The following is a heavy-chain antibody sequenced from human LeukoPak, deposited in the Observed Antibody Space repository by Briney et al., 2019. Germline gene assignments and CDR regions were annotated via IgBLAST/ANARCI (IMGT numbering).Heavy chain of an antibody. CDR2: ISGSGGTT. D-gene: IGHD2-2*01. CDR1: GFTFSTYA. J-gene: IGHJ4*02. CDR3: ATTVGYCSSTSCSRFRYFDY. Sequence: GGSLRLSCAASGFTFSTYAMTWVRQAPGKGLEWVSSISGSGGTTYYADSVKGRFTISRDNSKNTLSLQMNSLRAEDTAVYYCATTVGYCSSTSCSRFRYFDYWVQGTLVTVSS. V-gene: IGHV3-23*01.